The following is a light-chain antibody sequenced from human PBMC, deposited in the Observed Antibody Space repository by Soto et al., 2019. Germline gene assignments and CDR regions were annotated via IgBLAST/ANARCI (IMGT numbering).Light chain of an antibody. CDR3: QQCGSSPWT. Sequence: EIVFTHSAGTLSFSPVESATLSCRASQSVSSYLAWYQQKPGQAPRLLIYAASSRATGIPDRFSGGGSGTDFTLTISRLEPEDFAVYYCQQCGSSPWTFGQGTKVDIK. J-gene: IGKJ1*01. CDR2: AAS. V-gene: IGKV3-20*01. CDR1: QSVSSY.